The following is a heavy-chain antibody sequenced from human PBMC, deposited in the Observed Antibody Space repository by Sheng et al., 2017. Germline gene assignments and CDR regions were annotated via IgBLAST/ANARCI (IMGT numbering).Heavy chain of an antibody. V-gene: IGHV3-48*03. CDR3: ARAYGDYGDYGNDY. D-gene: IGHD4-17*01. CDR2: ISSSGSTI. CDR1: GFTFSSYE. J-gene: IGHJ4*02. Sequence: EVQLVESGGGLVQPGGSLRLSCAASGFTFSSYEMNWVRQAPGKGLEWVSYISSSGSTIYYADSVKGRFTISRDNAKNSLYLQMNSLRAEDTAVYYCARAYGDYGDYGNDYWGQGTLVTVSS.